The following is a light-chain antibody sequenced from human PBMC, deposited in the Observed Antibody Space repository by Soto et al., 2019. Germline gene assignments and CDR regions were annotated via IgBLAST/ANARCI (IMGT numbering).Light chain of an antibody. J-gene: IGKJ4*01. CDR2: WAF. V-gene: IGKV4-1*01. Sequence: DIVMTQSPDSLAVSLGERATINCKSSQSLFYTSNNKNYLAWYQQKAGQSPKLLISWAFTRESGVPDRFSGSGSGTDFTLTLSSMQAEDVAVYYCQQYYRDPQLTFGGGTKVEIK. CDR1: QSLFYTSNNKNY. CDR3: QQYYRDPQLT.